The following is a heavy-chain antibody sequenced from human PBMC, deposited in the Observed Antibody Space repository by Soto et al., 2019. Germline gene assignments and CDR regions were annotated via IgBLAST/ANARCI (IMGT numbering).Heavy chain of an antibody. J-gene: IGHJ4*02. Sequence: GGSLRLSCAASGFIFSNYAMHWVGQAPGKGLEWVAVISYDESNDYYADSVKGRFTISRDNTKNTLYLQMNSLGPEDTAVYYCARDSSRYYFDSSGYSTRFDSWGQGTLVTVSS. V-gene: IGHV3-30-3*01. CDR1: GFIFSNYA. CDR3: ARDSSRYYFDSSGYSTRFDS. CDR2: ISYDESND. D-gene: IGHD3-22*01.